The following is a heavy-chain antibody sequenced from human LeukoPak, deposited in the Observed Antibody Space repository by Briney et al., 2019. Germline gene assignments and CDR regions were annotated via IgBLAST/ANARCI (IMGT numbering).Heavy chain of an antibody. CDR3: AKDPRAAGLNWFDP. V-gene: IGHV3-30*18. CDR2: ISYDGSNK. J-gene: IGHJ5*02. Sequence: GGSLRLSCAASGFTLSSYGMHGVRQAPGKGLEWVAVISYDGSNKYYADSVKGRFTISRDNSKNTLYLQMNSLRAEDTAVYYCAKDPRAAGLNWFDPWGQGTLVTVSS. D-gene: IGHD6-13*01. CDR1: GFTLSSYG.